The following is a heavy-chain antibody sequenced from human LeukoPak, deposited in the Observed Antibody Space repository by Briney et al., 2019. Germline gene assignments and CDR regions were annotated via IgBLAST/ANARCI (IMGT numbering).Heavy chain of an antibody. CDR3: AHRDTTMVRVDY. J-gene: IGHJ4*02. V-gene: IGHV3-15*01. CDR2: IKSKTDGGTT. D-gene: IGHD5-18*01. CDR1: GFTFRDAS. Sequence: PGGFLRLSCAASGFTFRDASMSWVRRAPGKGLEWVGRIKSKTDGGTTDYAAPVKGRFTISRDDSKNTLYLQMNSLTTEDTAVYFCAHRDTTMVRVDYWGQGTLVTVSS.